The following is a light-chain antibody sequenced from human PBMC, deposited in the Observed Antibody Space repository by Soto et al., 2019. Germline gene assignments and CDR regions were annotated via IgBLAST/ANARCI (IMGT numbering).Light chain of an antibody. CDR1: QSVSSSY. Sequence: EIVLTQSPGTLSLSPGERATLSGRASQSVSSSYLAWYQQKPGQAPRLLIYGASNRATGIPDRFSGSGSGTDFTLTISRLEPEDFAVYYCQQYGSSPFGQGTKLEIK. CDR3: QQYGSSP. V-gene: IGKV3-20*01. CDR2: GAS. J-gene: IGKJ2*01.